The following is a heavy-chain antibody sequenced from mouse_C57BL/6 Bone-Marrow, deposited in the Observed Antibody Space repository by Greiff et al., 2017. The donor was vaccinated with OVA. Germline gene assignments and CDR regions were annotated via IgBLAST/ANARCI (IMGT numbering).Heavy chain of an antibody. Sequence: EVKLMESGGGLVKPGGSLKLSCAASGFTFSDYGMHWVRQAPEKGLAWVAYISSGSSTISYAATVKGRFTISRANAKNTMVLHMISLRLENTAMYYSAMWWSNPLYARDYWGQGTSVTVSS. J-gene: IGHJ4*01. CDR2: ISSGSSTI. CDR3: AMWWSNPLYARDY. D-gene: IGHD1-1*02. CDR1: GFTFSDYG. V-gene: IGHV5-17*01.